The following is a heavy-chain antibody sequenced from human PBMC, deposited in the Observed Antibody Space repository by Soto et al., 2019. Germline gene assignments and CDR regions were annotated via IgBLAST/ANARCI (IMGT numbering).Heavy chain of an antibody. D-gene: IGHD3-22*01. CDR1: GGSISSGDYY. V-gene: IGHV4-30-4*01. CDR3: AREFGDDYDSSGYYYGWFDP. CDR2: IYHSGST. Sequence: SETLSLTCTVSGGSISSGDYYWSWIRQPPGKGLEWIGYIYHSGSTNYNTSLKSRVTISVDTSKNQFSLIVNSVTAADTAVYYCAREFGDDYDSSGYYYGWFDPWGQGTLVTVSS. J-gene: IGHJ5*02.